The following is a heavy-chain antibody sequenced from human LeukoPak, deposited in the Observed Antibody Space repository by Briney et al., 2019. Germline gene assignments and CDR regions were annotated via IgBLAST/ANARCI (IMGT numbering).Heavy chain of an antibody. CDR1: GFTFSSYS. J-gene: IGHJ3*02. Sequence: PGGSLRLSCAASGFTFSSYSMNWVRQAPGKGLEWVSSISSSSSYIYYADSVKGRFTISRDNAKNSLYLQMNSLRAEDTAVYYCARDLTSSGSPNAFDIWGQGTMVTVSS. V-gene: IGHV3-21*01. CDR3: ARDLTSSGSPNAFDI. D-gene: IGHD1-26*01. CDR2: ISSSSSYI.